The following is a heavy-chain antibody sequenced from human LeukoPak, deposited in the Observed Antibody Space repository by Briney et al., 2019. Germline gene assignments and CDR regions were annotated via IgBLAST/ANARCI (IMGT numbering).Heavy chain of an antibody. CDR1: GGSISSSSYY. D-gene: IGHD5-18*01. Sequence: SETLSLTCTVSGGSISSSSYYWGWIRQPPGKGPEWVGSIYYSGSTYYNPSLKSRVTISVYTSKNQFSLNLSSVPAADTAVYYCARGKGSHSYGKPYYYYYYMDVWGKGTTVTVSS. J-gene: IGHJ6*03. CDR3: ARGKGSHSYGKPYYYYYYMDV. V-gene: IGHV4-39*07. CDR2: IYYSGST.